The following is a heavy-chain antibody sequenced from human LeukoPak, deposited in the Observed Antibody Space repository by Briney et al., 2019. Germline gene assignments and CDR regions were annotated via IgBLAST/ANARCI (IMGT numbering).Heavy chain of an antibody. Sequence: SETLSLTCTVSGGSISGYYWSRIRQPPGKGLEWIGYIYYSGSTNYNPSLKSRVTISVDTSKNQFSLKLSSVTAADTAVYYCASHGYSGYDLNWFDPWGQGTLVTVSS. V-gene: IGHV4-59*01. J-gene: IGHJ5*02. D-gene: IGHD5-12*01. CDR2: IYYSGST. CDR3: ASHGYSGYDLNWFDP. CDR1: GGSISGYY.